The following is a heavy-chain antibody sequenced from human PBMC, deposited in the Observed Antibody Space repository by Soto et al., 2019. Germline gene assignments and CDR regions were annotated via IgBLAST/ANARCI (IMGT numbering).Heavy chain of an antibody. D-gene: IGHD6-6*01. Sequence: EVQLVESGGGLIHPGGSLRLSCAASGFTVSSKYMSWVRQAPGKGLEWVSVIYSGGSTYYADSVKGRFTISRANSKNTLYLQMNSLSAEDTAVYYCATIAARPDWGQGTLVTVSS. J-gene: IGHJ4*02. V-gene: IGHV3-53*01. CDR2: IYSGGST. CDR3: ATIAARPD. CDR1: GFTVSSKY.